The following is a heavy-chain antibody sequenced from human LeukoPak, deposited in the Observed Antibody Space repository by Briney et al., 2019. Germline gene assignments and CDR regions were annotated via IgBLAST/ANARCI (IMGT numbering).Heavy chain of an antibody. V-gene: IGHV4-39*07. CDR2: IYYSGST. CDR1: GGSISSSSYY. Sequence: SEILSLTCTVSGGSISSSSYYWGWIRQPPGKGLEWIGSIYYSGSTYYNPSLKSRVTISVDTSKNQFSLKLSSVTAADTAVYYCARGITIFGVVKAFDYWGQGTLVTVSS. J-gene: IGHJ4*02. CDR3: ARGITIFGVVKAFDY. D-gene: IGHD3-3*01.